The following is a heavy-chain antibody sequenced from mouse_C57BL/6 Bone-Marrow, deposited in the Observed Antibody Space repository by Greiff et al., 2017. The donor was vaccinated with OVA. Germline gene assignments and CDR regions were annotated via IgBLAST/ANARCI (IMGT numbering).Heavy chain of an antibody. J-gene: IGHJ4*01. V-gene: IGHV5-17*01. Sequence: EVKVVESGGGLVKPGWSLKLSCAASGFTFSDYGMHWVRQAPEKGLEWVAYISSGSSTIYYADTVKGRFTISRDNAKNTLFLQMTSLRSENTAMYYCAGYSNDDAMDYWGQGTSVTVSS. CDR3: AGYSNDDAMDY. D-gene: IGHD2-12*01. CDR1: GFTFSDYG. CDR2: ISSGSSTI.